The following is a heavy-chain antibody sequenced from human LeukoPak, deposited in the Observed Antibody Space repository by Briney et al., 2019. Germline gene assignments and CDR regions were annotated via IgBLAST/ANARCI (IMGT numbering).Heavy chain of an antibody. CDR2: IYTGGST. V-gene: IGHV3-53*01. CDR3: ARRAEALYYYDTSGPFDH. D-gene: IGHD3-22*01. Sequence: GGSLRLSCAASGFSVSNNYMSWVRQAPGQGLEWVSVIYTGGSTHYADSVKGRFIISRDNSKNTVYLQMNSLRADDTAVYFCARRAEALYYYDTSGPFDHWGRGTLVTVSS. J-gene: IGHJ4*02. CDR1: GFSVSNNY.